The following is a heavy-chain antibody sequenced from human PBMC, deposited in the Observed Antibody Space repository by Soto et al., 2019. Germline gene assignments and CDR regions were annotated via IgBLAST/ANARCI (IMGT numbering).Heavy chain of an antibody. J-gene: IGHJ4*02. CDR3: ASASNYVTFDY. CDR1: GFTVSSNY. CDR2: IYSGGST. Sequence: GGSLRLSCAASGFTVSSNYMSWVRQAPGKGLEWVSVIYSGGSTYYADSVKGRFTISRDNSKNTRYLQMNSLRAEDTAVYYCASASNYVTFDYWGQGTLVTVSS. V-gene: IGHV3-53*01. D-gene: IGHD4-4*01.